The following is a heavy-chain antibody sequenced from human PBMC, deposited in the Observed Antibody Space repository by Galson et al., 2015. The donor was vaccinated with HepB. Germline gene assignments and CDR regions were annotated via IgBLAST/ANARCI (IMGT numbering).Heavy chain of an antibody. CDR1: GFTFSNYG. D-gene: IGHD3-22*01. CDR2: ISDTGRTT. CDR3: ARDGVRDYDSSGYYHYWYFDL. V-gene: IGHV3-48*03. J-gene: IGHJ2*01. Sequence: SLRLSCAASGFTFSNYGMQWVRQAPGKGLERVSYISDTGRTTNYADSVKGRFTTSRDNVKKLLYLQMNSLGAEDTAVYYCARDGVRDYDSSGYYHYWYFDLWGRGTLVTVSS.